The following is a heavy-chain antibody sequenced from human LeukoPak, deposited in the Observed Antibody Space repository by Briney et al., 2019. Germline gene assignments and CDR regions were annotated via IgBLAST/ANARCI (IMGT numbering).Heavy chain of an antibody. Sequence: GGSLRLSCAASGFTLSSYSMNWVRQAPGKGLEGVSSISSSSSYIYYADSVKGRFTISRDNAKNSLYLQMNSLRAEDTGVYYCAREMHYGDYGLTYYYYYMDVWGKGTTVTVSS. CDR3: AREMHYGDYGLTYYYYYMDV. V-gene: IGHV3-21*01. CDR1: GFTLSSYS. CDR2: ISSSSSYI. D-gene: IGHD4-17*01. J-gene: IGHJ6*03.